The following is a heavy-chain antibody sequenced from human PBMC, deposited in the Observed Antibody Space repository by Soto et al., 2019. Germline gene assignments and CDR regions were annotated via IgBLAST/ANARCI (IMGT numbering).Heavy chain of an antibody. V-gene: IGHV3-53*01. J-gene: IGHJ5*02. CDR1: GFKIRSHF. CDR3: ARVHSHFHGSGP. Sequence: PGGSLRLSCAASGFKIRSHFMSWVRQAPGKGPEWVSVVYNDGRTFYADSVKGRFTSSRDNYKNTVYLEMNSLRAEDTATYYCARVHSHFHGSGPWGQGTLVTV. D-gene: IGHD2-15*01. CDR2: VYNDGRT.